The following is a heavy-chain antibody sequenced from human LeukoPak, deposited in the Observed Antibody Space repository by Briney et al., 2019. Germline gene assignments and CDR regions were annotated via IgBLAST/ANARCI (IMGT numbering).Heavy chain of an antibody. J-gene: IGHJ3*02. Sequence: GGSLRLSCAASGFTFSSYTMNWVRQAPGKGLEWVSYISSSSSTIYYADSVKGRFTISRDNAKNSLYLQMNSLRAEDTAVYYCARVGGSGVLGAFDIWGKGTMVTFS. CDR2: ISSSSSTI. CDR1: GFTFSSYT. D-gene: IGHD3-16*01. CDR3: ARVGGSGVLGAFDI. V-gene: IGHV3-48*01.